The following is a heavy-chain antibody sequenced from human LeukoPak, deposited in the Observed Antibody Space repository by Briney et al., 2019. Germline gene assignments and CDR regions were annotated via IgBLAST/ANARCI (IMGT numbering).Heavy chain of an antibody. CDR2: INTNTGNP. CDR3: ARFTIFGVNNWFDP. V-gene: IGHV7-4-1*02. J-gene: IGHJ5*02. D-gene: IGHD3-3*01. Sequence: GASVKVSCKASGYTFTSYAMNWVRQAPGQGLEWMGWINTNTGNPTYAQGFTGRFVFSLDTSVSTAYLQISSLKAEDTAVYYCARFTIFGVNNWFDPWGQGTLVTVSS. CDR1: GYTFTSYA.